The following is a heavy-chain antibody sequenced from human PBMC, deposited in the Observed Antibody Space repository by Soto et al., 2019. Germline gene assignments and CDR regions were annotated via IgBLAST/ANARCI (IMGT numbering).Heavy chain of an antibody. CDR3: ASFSGQRYGGNSESNFDY. CDR1: GFTVSSNY. J-gene: IGHJ4*02. Sequence: GGSLRLSCAASGFTVSSNYMSWVRQAPGKGLEWVSVIYSGGSTYYADSVKGRFTISRDNSKNTLYLQMNSLRAEDTAVYYCASFSGQRYGGNSESNFDYWGQGTLVTVSS. V-gene: IGHV3-53*01. D-gene: IGHD2-21*02. CDR2: IYSGGST.